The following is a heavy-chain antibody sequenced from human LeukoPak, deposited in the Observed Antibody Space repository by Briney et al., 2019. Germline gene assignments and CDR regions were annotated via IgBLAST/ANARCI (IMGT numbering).Heavy chain of an antibody. J-gene: IGHJ4*02. CDR1: GFTFSKYA. D-gene: IGHD6-19*01. Sequence: GGSLRLSCAASGFTFSKYAMNWVRQAPGKGLEWVSYISDSSTTIYYYAESVRGRFTISRDNAKNSLYLQMSSLRAEDTAVYYCARVRGSDWSLYYIDYWGQGTLVTVSS. V-gene: IGHV3-48*04. CDR2: ISDSSTTI. CDR3: ARVRGSDWSLYYIDY.